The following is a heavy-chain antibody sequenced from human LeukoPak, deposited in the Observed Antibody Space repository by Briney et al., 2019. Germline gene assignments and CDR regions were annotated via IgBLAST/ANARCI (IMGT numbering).Heavy chain of an antibody. Sequence: SVKVSCKASGGTFSSYTISWVRQDPGPGLERMGRIIPILGIANYAQKFQGRVTITADKSTSTAYMELSSLRSEDTAVYYCASSSSWYLGYNWFDPWGQGTLVTVSS. CDR2: IIPILGIA. CDR1: GGTFSSYT. V-gene: IGHV1-69*02. D-gene: IGHD6-13*01. J-gene: IGHJ5*02. CDR3: ASSSSWYLGYNWFDP.